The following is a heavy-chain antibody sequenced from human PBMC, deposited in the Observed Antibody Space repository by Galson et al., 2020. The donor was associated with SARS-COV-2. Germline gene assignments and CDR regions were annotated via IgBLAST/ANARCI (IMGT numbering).Heavy chain of an antibody. V-gene: IGHV3-33*01. CDR1: GFTFSSYG. J-gene: IGHJ3*02. CDR3: ARAEMYYDYVWGSYRYYAFDI. CDR2: IWYDGSNK. D-gene: IGHD3-16*02. Sequence: TGGSLRLPCAASGFTFSSYGMHWVRQAPGKGLEWVAVIWYDGSNKYYADSVKGRFTISRDNSKNTLYLQMNSLRAEDTAVYYCARAEMYYDYVWGSYRYYAFDIWGQGTMVTVSS.